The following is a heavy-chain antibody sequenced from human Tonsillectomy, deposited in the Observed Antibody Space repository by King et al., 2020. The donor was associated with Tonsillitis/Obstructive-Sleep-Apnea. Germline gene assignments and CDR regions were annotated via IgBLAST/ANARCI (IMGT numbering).Heavy chain of an antibody. CDR2: ISYDGSNT. V-gene: IGHV3-30*04. Sequence: VQLVESGGGVVQPGRSLRLSCAASGFTFSSYAMHWVRQATGKGLEWVAVISYDGSNTYYADSVKGRFTISRDNSKNTLYLQMNSLRAEDTAMYYCARDLSEVTGQYYYGMDVWGQGTTVTVSS. J-gene: IGHJ6*02. D-gene: IGHD1-20*01. CDR3: ARDLSEVTGQYYYGMDV. CDR1: GFTFSSYA.